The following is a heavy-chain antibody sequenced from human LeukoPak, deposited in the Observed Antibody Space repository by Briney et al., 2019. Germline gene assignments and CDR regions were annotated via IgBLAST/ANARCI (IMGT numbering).Heavy chain of an antibody. D-gene: IGHD6-13*01. CDR2: INPNSGGT. J-gene: IGHJ4*02. V-gene: IGHV1-2*02. CDR3: AREFIAAAYPDY. Sequence: GASVKVSCKASGYTFTGYYMHWVRQAPGQGLEWMGWINPNSGGTNYAQKFQGRVTMTRDTSISTAYMELSRLRSDDTAVCYCAREFIAAAYPDYWGQGTLVTVSS. CDR1: GYTFTGYY.